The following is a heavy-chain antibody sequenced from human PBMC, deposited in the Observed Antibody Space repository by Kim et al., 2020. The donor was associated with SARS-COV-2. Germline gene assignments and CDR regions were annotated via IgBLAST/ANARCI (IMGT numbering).Heavy chain of an antibody. CDR1: GGSISSGSHY. Sequence: SETLSLTCTFSGGSISSGSHYWGWNRQPPGKTLDWIGSLYYSGYTHYSSSLKSRVTISAYTSENQFSLNLASVSAADTAFYFCARCFSSRVGLGNWLDP. CDR3: ARCFSSRVGLGNWLDP. V-gene: IGHV4-39*07. D-gene: IGHD3-16*01. J-gene: IGHJ5*02. CDR2: LYYSGYT.